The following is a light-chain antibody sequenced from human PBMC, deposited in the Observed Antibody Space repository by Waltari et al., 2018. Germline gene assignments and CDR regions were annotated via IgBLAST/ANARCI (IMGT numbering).Light chain of an antibody. CDR1: SSAVDDYNF. CDR3: CSYAGSITHVV. CDR2: DVS. J-gene: IGLJ2*01. Sequence: QSALTQPASVSGSPGQSITISCTGTSSAVDDYNFVSWYQQHPGKAPKLMIYDVSKRPSGVSNRFSGSKSGNTASLTISGLQAEDEADYYCCSYAGSITHVVFGGGNKLTVL. V-gene: IGLV2-23*02.